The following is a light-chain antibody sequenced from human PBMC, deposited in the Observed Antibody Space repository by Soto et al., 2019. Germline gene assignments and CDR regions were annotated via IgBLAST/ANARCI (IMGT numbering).Light chain of an antibody. V-gene: IGLV2-8*01. CDR2: EVN. CDR3: SSYAGSNNLV. CDR1: SSDVGGYNF. Sequence: QSVLTQPPSASGSLGQSVTISCTGTSSDVGGYNFVSWYQQHPGKAPKLLIFEVNKRPSGVPDRFSGSKSGSTASLTVSGLQAEDEADYYCSSYAGSNNLVFGAGTKLTVL. J-gene: IGLJ2*01.